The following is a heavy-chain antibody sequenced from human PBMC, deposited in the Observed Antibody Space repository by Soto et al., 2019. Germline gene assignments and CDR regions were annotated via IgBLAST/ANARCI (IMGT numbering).Heavy chain of an antibody. CDR3: ARRGSGSYYDC. Sequence: EVQLLESGGGLVQPGGSLRLSCAASGFTFSSYAMRWVRQVPGKGLEWVSAISGRGGSTYYADSVKGRFTISRDNSKNTLYPQMNSLRAEDTAVYYCARRGSGSYYDCWGQGTLVTVSS. J-gene: IGHJ4*02. CDR1: GFTFSSYA. V-gene: IGHV3-23*01. CDR2: ISGRGGST. D-gene: IGHD1-26*01.